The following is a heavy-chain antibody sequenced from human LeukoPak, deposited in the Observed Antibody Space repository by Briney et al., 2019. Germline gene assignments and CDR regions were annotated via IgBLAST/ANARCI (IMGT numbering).Heavy chain of an antibody. CDR2: INWNDGST. V-gene: IGHV3-20*04. D-gene: IGHD5-12*01. J-gene: IGHJ6*03. Sequence: PGGSLRLSCAASGFTFDDYGMSWVRQAPGKGLEWVSGINWNDGSTGYADSVKGRFTISRDNAKNSLYLQMNSLRAEDTALYYCARDFHDIVAYYYYYYYMDVWGKGTTVTVSS. CDR3: ARDFHDIVAYYYYYYYMDV. CDR1: GFTFDDYG.